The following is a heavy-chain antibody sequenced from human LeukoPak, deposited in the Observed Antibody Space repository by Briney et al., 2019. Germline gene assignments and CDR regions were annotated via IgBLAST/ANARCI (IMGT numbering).Heavy chain of an antibody. J-gene: IGHJ3*02. CDR3: AREYCSGGSCHQSDAFDI. V-gene: IGHV1-46*01. CDR1: GYTFTSYY. Sequence: ASVKVSCKASGYTFTSYYMHWVRQAPGQGLEWMGIINPSGGSTSYAQKFQGRVTMTRDMSTSTVYMELSSLRSEDTAVYYCAREYCSGGSCHQSDAFDIWGQGTMVTVSS. CDR2: INPSGGST. D-gene: IGHD2-15*01.